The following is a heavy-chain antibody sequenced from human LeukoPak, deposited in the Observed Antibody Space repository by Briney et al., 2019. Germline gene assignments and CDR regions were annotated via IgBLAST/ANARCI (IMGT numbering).Heavy chain of an antibody. J-gene: IGHJ4*02. V-gene: IGHV4-39*01. CDR1: GGSISSSIYY. Sequence: SETLSLTCTVSGGSISSSIYYWGWIRQPPGKGLEWIGSIYYSGSTYYNPSLKSRVTISVDTSKNQFSLKLSSVTAADTAVYYCARIAAAGPAFDYWGQGTLVTVSS. D-gene: IGHD6-13*01. CDR3: ARIAAAGPAFDY. CDR2: IYYSGST.